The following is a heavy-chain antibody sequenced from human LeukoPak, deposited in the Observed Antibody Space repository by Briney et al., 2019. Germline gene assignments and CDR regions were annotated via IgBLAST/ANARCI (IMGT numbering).Heavy chain of an antibody. CDR2: MNPNSGNT. Sequence: GASVKVSCKASGGTFSSYAISWVRQATGQGLEWMGWMNPNSGNTGYAQKFQGRVTMTRDTSISTAYMELSRLRSDDTAVYYCARDLVAIAAATDAWGKGTTVTVSS. D-gene: IGHD6-13*01. CDR3: ARDLVAIAAATDA. CDR1: GGTFSSYA. V-gene: IGHV1-8*02. J-gene: IGHJ6*04.